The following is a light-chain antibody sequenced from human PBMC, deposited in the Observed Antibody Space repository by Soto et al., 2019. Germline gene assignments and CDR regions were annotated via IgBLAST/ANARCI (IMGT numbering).Light chain of an antibody. V-gene: IGLV2-8*01. CDR2: EVV. J-gene: IGLJ1*01. CDR1: KNDIGVYDF. CDR3: KSYAGSNTYV. Sequence: QSALTQPPSASGSPGQSVTISCTGTKNDIGVYDFVSWYQHHPGKAPRLIIYEVVQRPSGVPDLFSGSKSGNTASLTVSGRQAADEADYFCKSYAGSNTYVFGSGTKLTVL.